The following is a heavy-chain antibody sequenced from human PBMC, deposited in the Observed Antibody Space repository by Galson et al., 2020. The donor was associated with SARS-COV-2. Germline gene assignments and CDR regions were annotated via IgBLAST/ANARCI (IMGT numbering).Heavy chain of an antibody. D-gene: IGHD6-13*01. CDR1: GFTFSSYA. CDR3: ARVPGGAAAAPFDY. CDR2: ISYDGSNK. V-gene: IGHV3-30-3*01. J-gene: IGHJ4*02. Sequence: GGSLRLSCAASGFTFSSYAMHWVRQAPGKGLEWVAVISYDGSNKYYADSVKGRFTISRDNSKNTLYLQMNSLRAEDTAVYYCARVPGGAAAAPFDYWGQGTLVTVSS.